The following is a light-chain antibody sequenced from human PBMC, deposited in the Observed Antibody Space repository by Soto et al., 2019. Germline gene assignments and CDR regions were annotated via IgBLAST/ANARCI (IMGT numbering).Light chain of an antibody. CDR3: QQYGTSPPFT. CDR1: QSVTRNY. Sequence: EGVLTQSPGTLSLSPGEGVTLSCRASQSVTRNYLAWYQQKPGQAPRLLIYGASNRATGIPDRFSGSGSGTDFILTISRLEPEDFAVYFCQQYGTSPPFTFGQGTKVEI. V-gene: IGKV3-20*01. CDR2: GAS. J-gene: IGKJ2*01.